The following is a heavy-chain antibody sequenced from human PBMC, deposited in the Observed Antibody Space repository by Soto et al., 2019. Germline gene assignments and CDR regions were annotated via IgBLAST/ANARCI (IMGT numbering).Heavy chain of an antibody. Sequence: SETLSLTCTVSGASITGTSCWSWIRQPAGKGLEWIGRFSLSGTTNYNPSLRSRVTMSADVSKNQFSLRLTSVTAADTALYYCARWMTPPGAPAWYYFDSWGQGTLVTVSS. J-gene: IGHJ4*02. CDR1: GASITGTSC. CDR2: FSLSGTT. V-gene: IGHV4-4*07. CDR3: ARWMTPPGAPAWYYFDS. D-gene: IGHD2-8*02.